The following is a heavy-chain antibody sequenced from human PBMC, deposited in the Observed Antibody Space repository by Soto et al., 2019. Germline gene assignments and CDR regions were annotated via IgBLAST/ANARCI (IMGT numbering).Heavy chain of an antibody. CDR2: ISWDGGST. J-gene: IGHJ6*02. D-gene: IGHD6-13*01. Sequence: PGGSLRLSCAASGFTFYDYAMHWCRQAAWKCLEWVSLISWDGGSTYYADSVKGRFTISRDNSKNSLYLQMNSLRAEDTALYYCAKDIYSSSWSPADYYYYGMDVWGQGTTVTVSS. V-gene: IGHV3-43D*04. CDR3: AKDIYSSSWSPADYYYYGMDV. CDR1: GFTFYDYA.